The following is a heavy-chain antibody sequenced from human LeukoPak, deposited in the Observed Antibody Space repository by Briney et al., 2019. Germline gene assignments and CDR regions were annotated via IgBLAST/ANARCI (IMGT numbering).Heavy chain of an antibody. CDR2: IRYVGSNK. V-gene: IGHV3-30*02. D-gene: IGHD1-7*01. Sequence: GGSLSLSRAASGLLLSHSGMHWVRQAPGKGLEWVAFIRYVGSNKYYADSVKGRFTISRDNSKNALYLQMNSLRGEDTAVYYCFGITVTDVPYWGQGTLVTVSS. J-gene: IGHJ4*02. CDR1: GLLLSHSG. CDR3: FGITVTDVPY.